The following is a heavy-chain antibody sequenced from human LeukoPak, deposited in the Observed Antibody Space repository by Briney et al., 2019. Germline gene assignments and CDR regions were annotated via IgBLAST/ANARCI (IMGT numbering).Heavy chain of an antibody. CDR1: GDSVSSNSAA. J-gene: IGHJ4*02. Sequence: SQTLSLTCAISGDSVSSNSAAWNWIRQSPSRGLEWLGRTYYRSKWYNDYAVSVKSRITINPDTSKNQFSLQLNSVTPEDTAVYYCARDLGPGDYVWGSYREPLDYWGQGTLVTVSS. V-gene: IGHV6-1*01. CDR3: ARDLGPGDYVWGSYREPLDY. D-gene: IGHD3-16*02. CDR2: TYYRSKWYN.